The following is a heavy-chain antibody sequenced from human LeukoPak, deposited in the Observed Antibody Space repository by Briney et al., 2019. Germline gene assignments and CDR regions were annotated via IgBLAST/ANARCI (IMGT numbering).Heavy chain of an antibody. J-gene: IGHJ6*02. V-gene: IGHV3-74*01. D-gene: IGHD2-8*01. CDR3: ARELDAYDGMDV. CDR1: GLTFTTYW. CDR2: IQSDGSAT. Sequence: PGGSLRLSCAASGLTFTTYWMHWVRQAPGKGLVWVSRIQSDGSATGYAASVKGRFTISRDNARNTLYLQMNSLRAEDTAVYYCARELDAYDGMDVWGQGTTVTVSS.